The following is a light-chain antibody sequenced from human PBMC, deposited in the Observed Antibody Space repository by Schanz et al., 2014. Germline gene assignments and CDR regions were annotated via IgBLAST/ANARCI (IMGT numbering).Light chain of an antibody. J-gene: IGKJ1*01. Sequence: DIQMTQSPSSLSASVGDRVTITCRASQSISSYLNWYQQKPGKAPKLLIYAASSSQSGVPSRFSGSGSGTDFTLTISSLQPDDLATYYCQQYNSYSRTFGQGTKVEIK. CDR2: AAS. V-gene: IGKV1-39*01. CDR1: QSISSY. CDR3: QQYNSYSRT.